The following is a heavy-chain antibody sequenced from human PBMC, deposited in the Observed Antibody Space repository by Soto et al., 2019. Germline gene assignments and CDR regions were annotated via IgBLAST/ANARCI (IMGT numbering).Heavy chain of an antibody. CDR1: GGSISSGGYY. Sequence: SETLSLTCTVSGGSISSGGYYWSWIRQHPGKGLEWIGYIYYSGSTYYNPSLKSRVTISVDTSKNQFSLKLSSVTAADTAVYYCAGCYGSGYDSDYWGQGTLVTVSS. V-gene: IGHV4-31*03. CDR3: AGCYGSGYDSDY. J-gene: IGHJ4*02. D-gene: IGHD3-10*01. CDR2: IYYSGST.